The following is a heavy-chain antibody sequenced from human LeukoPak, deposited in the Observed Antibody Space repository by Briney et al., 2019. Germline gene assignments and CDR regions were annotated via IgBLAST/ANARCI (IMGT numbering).Heavy chain of an antibody. CDR3: ARDSEPGIAAAGLPGSAFDI. J-gene: IGHJ3*02. CDR1: GFTFSSYA. Sequence: GGSLRLSCAASGFTFSSYAMHWVRQAPGKGLEYVSAISSNGGSTYYANSVKGRFTISRDNSKNTLYLQMGSLRAEDMAVYYCARDSEPGIAAAGLPGSAFDIWGQGTMVTVSS. CDR2: ISSNGGST. V-gene: IGHV3-64*01. D-gene: IGHD6-13*01.